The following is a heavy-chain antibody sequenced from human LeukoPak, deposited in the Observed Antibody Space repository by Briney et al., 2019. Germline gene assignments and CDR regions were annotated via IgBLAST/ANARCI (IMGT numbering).Heavy chain of an antibody. J-gene: IGHJ4*02. CDR1: GYSITTGYF. CDR3: VRDYDY. CDR2: IHHSGSA. Sequence: SETLSLTCTVSGYSITTGYFWGWVRPSPGKGLEWIATIHHSGSAYYNPSLTSRVTISVDTSNNQFSLKLSSVTAADTAIYYCVRDYDYWGQGALVTVSS. V-gene: IGHV4-38-2*02.